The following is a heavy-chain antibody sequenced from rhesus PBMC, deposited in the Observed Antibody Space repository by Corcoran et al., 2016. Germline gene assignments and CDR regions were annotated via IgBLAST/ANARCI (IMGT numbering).Heavy chain of an antibody. D-gene: IGHD3S6*01. J-gene: IGHJ5-2*02. Sequence: QVQLQESGPGVVKPSETLSLTCAVSGGSISGYYLWSWIRQPPGKGLGWIGNIGGSGSPTNYNPSLKSRINLSLDTSNKQFSLKLTSVTAADTAVYFCARHVVGTQGWSLDVWGRGLLVTVSS. CDR1: GGSISGYY. V-gene: IGHV4S11*01. CDR3: ARHVVGTQGWSLDV. CDR2: IGGSGSPT.